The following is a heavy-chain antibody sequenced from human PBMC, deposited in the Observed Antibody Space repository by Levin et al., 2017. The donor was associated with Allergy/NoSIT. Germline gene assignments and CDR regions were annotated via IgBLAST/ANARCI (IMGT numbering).Heavy chain of an antibody. Sequence: GGSLRLSCAASGFTFSSYGMHWVRQAPGKGLEWVAFISYDGTNKYYTDSVQGRFTISRDISKNTLYLQMNSLRAEDTAVYYCAKDIREGYYYGSGNYPFDYWGRGTLVTVSS. J-gene: IGHJ4*02. CDR1: GFTFSSYG. V-gene: IGHV3-30*18. CDR3: AKDIREGYYYGSGNYPFDY. D-gene: IGHD3-10*01. CDR2: ISYDGTNK.